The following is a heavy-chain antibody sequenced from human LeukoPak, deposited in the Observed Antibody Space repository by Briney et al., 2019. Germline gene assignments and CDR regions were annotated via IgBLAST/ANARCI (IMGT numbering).Heavy chain of an antibody. V-gene: IGHV3-9*01. CDR3: ARVGPRPQTSGYSSGWTIYYYYYMDV. J-gene: IGHJ6*03. Sequence: PGGSLRLSCAASGFTFDDYAMHWVRQAPGKGLEWVSGISWNSGSIGYADSVKGRFTISRDNAKNSLYLQMNSLRAEDTAVYYCARVGPRPQTSGYSSGWTIYYYYYMDVWGKGTTVTVSS. D-gene: IGHD6-19*01. CDR2: ISWNSGSI. CDR1: GFTFDDYA.